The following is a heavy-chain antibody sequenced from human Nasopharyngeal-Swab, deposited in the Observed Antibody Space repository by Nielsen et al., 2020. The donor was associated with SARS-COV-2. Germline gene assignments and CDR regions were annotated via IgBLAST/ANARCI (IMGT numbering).Heavy chain of an antibody. V-gene: IGHV3-7*01. CDR3: ARHYDFWSGYYNSHFYGMDV. Sequence: GESLKISCAASGFTFSSYCMTWVRQAPGEGLEWVANIKNDGSEKYYADSVKGRFTISGDNAKSSLLMQMNSLRAEDTAVYYCARHYDFWSGYYNSHFYGMDVWGQGTTVTVSS. CDR1: GFTFSSYC. D-gene: IGHD3-3*01. J-gene: IGHJ6*02. CDR2: IKNDGSEK.